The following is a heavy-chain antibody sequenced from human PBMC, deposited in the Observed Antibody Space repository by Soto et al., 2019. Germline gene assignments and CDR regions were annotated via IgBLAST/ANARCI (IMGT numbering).Heavy chain of an antibody. CDR2: ISAYNGNT. Sequence: QVQLVQSGAEVKKPGASVKVSCKASGYTFTSYGIIWVRQAPGQGLEWMGWISAYNGNTNYAQKLQGRVTMTTDTSTSTAYMELRSLRSDDTAVYYCASSDPSYSGSYYVFNYWGQGTLVTVSS. J-gene: IGHJ4*02. CDR3: ASSDPSYSGSYYVFNY. CDR1: GYTFTSYG. D-gene: IGHD1-26*01. V-gene: IGHV1-18*04.